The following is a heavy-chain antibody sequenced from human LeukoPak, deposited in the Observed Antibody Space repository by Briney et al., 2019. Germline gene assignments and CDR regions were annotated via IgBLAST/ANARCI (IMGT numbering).Heavy chain of an antibody. Sequence: SETLSLTCTVSGGSISSSSYYWGWIRQPPGKGLEWIGSIYYSGSTYYNPSLKSRVTISVDTSKNQFSLKLSSVTAADTAVYYCARIPLSGSYYFPSFDYWGQGTLVTVSS. D-gene: IGHD1-26*01. J-gene: IGHJ4*02. CDR1: GGSISSSSYY. V-gene: IGHV4-39*01. CDR2: IYYSGST. CDR3: ARIPLSGSYYFPSFDY.